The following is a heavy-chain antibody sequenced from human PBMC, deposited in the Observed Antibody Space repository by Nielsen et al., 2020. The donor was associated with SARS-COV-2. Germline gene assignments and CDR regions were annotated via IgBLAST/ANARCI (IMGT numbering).Heavy chain of an antibody. D-gene: IGHD1-26*01. CDR3: AKDPSGSLTFDY. CDR1: GFTFSSYW. V-gene: IGHV3-23*01. J-gene: IGHJ4*02. Sequence: GESLKISCAASGFTFSSYWMSWVRQAPGKGLEWVSAISGSGGSTYYADSVKGRFTISRDNSKNTLYLQMNSLRAEDTAVYYCAKDPSGSLTFDYWGQGTLVTVSS. CDR2: ISGSGGST.